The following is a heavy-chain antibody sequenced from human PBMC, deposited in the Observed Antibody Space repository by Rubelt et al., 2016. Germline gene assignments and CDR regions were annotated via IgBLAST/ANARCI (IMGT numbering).Heavy chain of an antibody. J-gene: IGHJ6*02. Sequence: EWMGWMNPNSGNTGYAQKFQGRVTMTRNTSISTAYMELSSLRSEDTAVYYCARGEDYYYYGMDVWGQGTTVTVSS. V-gene: IGHV1-8*01. CDR2: MNPNSGNT. CDR3: ARGEDYYYYGMDV.